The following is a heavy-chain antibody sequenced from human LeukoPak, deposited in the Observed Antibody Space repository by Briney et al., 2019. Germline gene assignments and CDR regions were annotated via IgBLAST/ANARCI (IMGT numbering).Heavy chain of an antibody. J-gene: IGHJ4*02. D-gene: IGHD3-10*01. Sequence: GGSLRLSCAASGFTFSSYAMSWVRQAPGKGLEWVSAISGSGGSTYYADSVKGRFTISRDNAKNSLYLQMNSLRAEDTAVYYCATAIWFGFDWGQGTLVTVSS. CDR3: ATAIWFGFD. CDR1: GFTFSSYA. V-gene: IGHV3-23*01. CDR2: ISGSGGST.